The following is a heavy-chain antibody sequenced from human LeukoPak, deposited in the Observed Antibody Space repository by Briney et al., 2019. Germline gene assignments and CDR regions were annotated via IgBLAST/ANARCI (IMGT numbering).Heavy chain of an antibody. Sequence: PGGSLRLSCAASGFSFSSHGMHWVRQAPGKGLEWVGVTWFDDSYQHYAGSVRGRFTISRDSSKNTVYLQMNSLRAEDTAVYYCARETYSLADVWGQGTTVIVSS. V-gene: IGHV3-33*01. D-gene: IGHD4-11*01. J-gene: IGHJ6*02. CDR3: ARETYSLADV. CDR2: TWFDDSYQ. CDR1: GFSFSSHG.